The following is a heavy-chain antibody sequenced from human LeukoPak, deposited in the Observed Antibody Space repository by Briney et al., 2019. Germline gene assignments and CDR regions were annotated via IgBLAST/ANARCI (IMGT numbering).Heavy chain of an antibody. Sequence: GGSLRLSCAASGFTFSNYGMNWVRQAPGKGLEWVSGISGSGDSTYSADSVKGRFTISRDNSKNTLYLQMNSLRAEDTAVYYCAKAYYYDSSGYYDRFDYWGQGTLVTVSS. J-gene: IGHJ4*02. V-gene: IGHV3-23*01. CDR2: ISGSGDST. D-gene: IGHD3-22*01. CDR3: AKAYYYDSSGYYDRFDY. CDR1: GFTFSNYG.